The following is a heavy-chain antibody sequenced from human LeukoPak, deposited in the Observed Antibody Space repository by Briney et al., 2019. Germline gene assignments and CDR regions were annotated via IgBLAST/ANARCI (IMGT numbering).Heavy chain of an antibody. V-gene: IGHV3-23*01. D-gene: IGHD7-27*01. CDR3: AKAPATGEGYYFYYMDV. Sequence: GGSLRLSCAASGFASGFTFSDYAVSWVRQAPGKGPEWVASVNGRGATIYYADSVRGRFTISRDNSKNTLYLQMISLGADDTAVYFCAKAPATGEGYYFYYMDVWGKGTTVTVSS. CDR2: VNGRGATI. J-gene: IGHJ6*03. CDR1: GFTFSDYA.